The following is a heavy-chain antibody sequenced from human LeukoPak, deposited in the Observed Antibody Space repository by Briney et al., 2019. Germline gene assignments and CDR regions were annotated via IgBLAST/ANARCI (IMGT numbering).Heavy chain of an antibody. CDR1: GGTFSSYA. D-gene: IGHD2-2*01. CDR3: ARTDCSSTSCYYYYYYGMDV. CDR2: IIPILGIA. J-gene: IGHJ6*02. V-gene: IGHV1-69*04. Sequence: SVKVSCKASGGTFSSYAISWVRQAPGQGLEWMGRIIPILGIANYAQKFQGRVTITTDKSTSTAYMELSSLRSEDTAVYYCARTDCSSTSCYYYYYYGMDVWGQGTTVTVSS.